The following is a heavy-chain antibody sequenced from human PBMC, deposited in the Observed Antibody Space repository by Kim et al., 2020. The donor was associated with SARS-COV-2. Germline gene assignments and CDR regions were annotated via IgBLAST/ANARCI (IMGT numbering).Heavy chain of an antibody. Sequence: SETLSLTCAVYGGSFSGYYWSWIRQPPGKGLEWIGEINHSGSTNSNPSLKSRVTISVDTSKNQFSLKLSSVTAADTAVYYCARGWSRLLGSSWYFTPSNPWGQGTLVTVSS. CDR1: GGSFSGYY. J-gene: IGHJ5*02. CDR2: INHSGST. CDR3: ARGWSRLLGSSWYFTPSNP. V-gene: IGHV4-34*01. D-gene: IGHD6-13*01.